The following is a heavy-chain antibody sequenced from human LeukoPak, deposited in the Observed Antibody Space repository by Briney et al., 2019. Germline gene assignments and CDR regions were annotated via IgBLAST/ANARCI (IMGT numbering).Heavy chain of an antibody. Sequence: SETLSLTCTVSGGSISSYYWSWIRQPPGKGLEWIGYIYYSGSTNYNPSHKSRVTISVDTSKNQFSLKLSSVTAADTAVYYCARAGYSSGWGLDYWGQGTLVTVSS. D-gene: IGHD6-19*01. CDR3: ARAGYSSGWGLDY. CDR1: GGSISSYY. J-gene: IGHJ4*02. V-gene: IGHV4-59*01. CDR2: IYYSGST.